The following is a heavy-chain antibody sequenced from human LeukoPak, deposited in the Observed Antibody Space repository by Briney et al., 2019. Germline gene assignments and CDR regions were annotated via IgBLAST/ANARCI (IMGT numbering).Heavy chain of an antibody. D-gene: IGHD2/OR15-2a*01. CDR3: VSFYETY. Sequence: GGSLRLSCVASGNYWMHWVRQAPGKGLVWVSHINSDGSWTSYADSVKGRFTISKDNAKNTVYPQMNSLRAEDTAVYYCVSFYETYWGRGTLVTVSS. CDR1: GNYW. V-gene: IGHV3-74*01. J-gene: IGHJ4*02. CDR2: INSDGSWT.